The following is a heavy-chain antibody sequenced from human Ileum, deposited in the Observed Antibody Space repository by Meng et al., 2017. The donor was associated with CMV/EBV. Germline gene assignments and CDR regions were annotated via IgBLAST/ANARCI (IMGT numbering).Heavy chain of an antibody. Sequence: QITVKDCGPGLAKPTPTLKIACPFSGLPLATDGMAVAWIRQPPGKALELLAVIYWDGDKRYRSSLKTRLTITKDTSKDQVLLTMTNMDPLDTATYYCAHLSARRTEKFDYWGQRALVTVSS. CDR1: GLPLATDGMA. J-gene: IGHJ4*02. V-gene: IGHV2-5*02. D-gene: IGHD2-8*02. CDR2: IYWDGDK. CDR3: AHLSARRTEKFDY.